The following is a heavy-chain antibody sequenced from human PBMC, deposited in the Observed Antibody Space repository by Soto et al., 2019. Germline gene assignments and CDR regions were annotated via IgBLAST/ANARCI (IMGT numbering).Heavy chain of an antibody. CDR3: AREGEGPLTAMASYYYGMDV. J-gene: IGHJ6*02. D-gene: IGHD5-18*01. V-gene: IGHV3-30-3*01. Sequence: QVQLVESGGGVVQPGRSLRLSCAASGFTFSSYAMHWVRQAPGKGLEWVAVISYDGSNKYYADSVKGRFTISRDNSKNTLYLQMNGLRAEDTAVYYCAREGEGPLTAMASYYYGMDVWGQGTTVTVSS. CDR1: GFTFSSYA. CDR2: ISYDGSNK.